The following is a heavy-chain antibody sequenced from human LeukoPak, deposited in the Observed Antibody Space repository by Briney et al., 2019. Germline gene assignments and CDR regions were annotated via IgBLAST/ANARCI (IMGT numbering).Heavy chain of an antibody. Sequence: SETLSLTCAVYGGSFSGYYRSWLRQPPGKGLEWIGEINHSGGTNYNPSLKSRVTISVDTSKNQFSLKLSSVTAADTAVYYRARGRGSSGWPFDYWGQGTLVTVSS. CDR1: GGSFSGYY. CDR3: ARGRGSSGWPFDY. J-gene: IGHJ4*02. D-gene: IGHD6-19*01. CDR2: INHSGGT. V-gene: IGHV4-34*01.